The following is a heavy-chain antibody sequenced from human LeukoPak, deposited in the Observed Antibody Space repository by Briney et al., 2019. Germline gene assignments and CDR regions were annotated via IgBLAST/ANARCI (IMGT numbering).Heavy chain of an antibody. V-gene: IGHV6-1*01. CDR3: ARDSTGASHFDY. Sequence: SQTLSLTCAISGDSFSSNTAAWNWLRQSPSRGLEWLGRTYYRSKWYNDYAPSVSSRITINPDTSKNQVSLHLNSVTPDDTALYYCARDSTGASHFDYWGQGTLVTVSS. D-gene: IGHD2-8*02. J-gene: IGHJ4*02. CDR1: GDSFSSNTAA. CDR2: TYYRSKWYN.